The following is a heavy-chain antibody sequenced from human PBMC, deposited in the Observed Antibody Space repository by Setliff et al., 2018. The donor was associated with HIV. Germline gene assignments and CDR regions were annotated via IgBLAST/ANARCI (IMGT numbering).Heavy chain of an antibody. CDR2: IDPNNGDT. J-gene: IGHJ4*02. CDR1: GYTFTDYF. D-gene: IGHD3-16*01. V-gene: IGHV7-4-1*02. CDR3: AREVLLGDMSFPNN. Sequence: ASVKVSCKASGYTFTDYFLHWVRQAPGQGLEWMGWIDPNNGDTTYAEDFTGRFVLTVDSSVSTAYLQINDLEIEDTAIYFCAREVLLGDMSFPNNWGQGTLVTVSS.